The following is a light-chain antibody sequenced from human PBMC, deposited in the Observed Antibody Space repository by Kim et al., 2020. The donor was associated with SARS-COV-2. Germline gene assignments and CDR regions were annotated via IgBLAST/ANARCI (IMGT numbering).Light chain of an antibody. V-gene: IGLV2-23*01. CDR1: RSDGGSYNL. CDR2: EGS. CDR3: CSYAGSSTWV. Sequence: GQSITVSCTGTRSDGGSYNLVSGYQQHPGKAPKLMIYEGSKRPSGVSNRFSGSKSGNTSSLTISGLQAEDEADYYCCSYAGSSTWVFGGGTQLTVL. J-gene: IGLJ3*02.